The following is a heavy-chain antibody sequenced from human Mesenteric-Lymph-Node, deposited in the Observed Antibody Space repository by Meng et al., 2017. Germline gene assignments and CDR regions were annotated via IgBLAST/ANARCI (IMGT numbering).Heavy chain of an antibody. CDR3: AKDHSSVYFDY. CDR1: GFVFDDYV. V-gene: IGHV3-23*01. Sequence: GESLKISCAASGFVFDDYVMTWVRQAPGKGLVWVSAISGSGGSTYYADSVKGRFTISRDNSKNTLYLQMNSLRAEDTAVYYCAKDHSSVYFDYWGQGTLVTVSS. J-gene: IGHJ4*02. D-gene: IGHD3-22*01. CDR2: ISGSGGST.